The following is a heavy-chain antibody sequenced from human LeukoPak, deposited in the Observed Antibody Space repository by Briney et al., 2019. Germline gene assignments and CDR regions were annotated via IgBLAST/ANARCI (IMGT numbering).Heavy chain of an antibody. CDR3: ARHDYYGSLNWFDP. CDR1: GGSPNILTST. Sequence: PSETLSLTCIVSGGSPNILTSTGGWIRNPPGKGLGWFGTIFYAATTYYNPSLKSRLTISVDTSKNQFSLKLTPVPAADAAVYYCARHDYYGSLNWFDPWGQGTLITVSS. D-gene: IGHD3-10*01. J-gene: IGHJ5*02. V-gene: IGHV4-39*01. CDR2: IFYAATT.